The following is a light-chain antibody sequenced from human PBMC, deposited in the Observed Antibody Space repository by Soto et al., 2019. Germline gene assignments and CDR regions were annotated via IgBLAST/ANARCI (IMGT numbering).Light chain of an antibody. CDR1: QSVSSSY. J-gene: IGKJ1*01. CDR3: QQYGGSART. CDR2: GAS. Sequence: EIVLTQSPATLSLSPGERATLSCRASQSVSSSYLAWYQQKPGQAPRVLIYGASSRATGTPDRFSGSGSGTDFTLTISRLEPEDFAVYYCQQYGGSARTFGPGTKVEIK. V-gene: IGKV3-20*01.